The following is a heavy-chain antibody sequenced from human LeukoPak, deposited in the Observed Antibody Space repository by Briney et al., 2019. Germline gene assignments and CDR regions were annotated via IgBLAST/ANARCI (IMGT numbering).Heavy chain of an antibody. CDR2: ISYDGSNK. V-gene: IGHV3-30*18. Sequence: GGSLRLSCAASGFTFSSYGMHWVRQAPAKGLEWVAVISYDGSNKYYTRSVKGRFTISRDNSKTTLYLQMNSLRSEDTAVYYCANGRTYFDYWGKGTLVTVSS. J-gene: IGHJ4*02. CDR3: ANGRTYFDY. CDR1: GFTFSSYG.